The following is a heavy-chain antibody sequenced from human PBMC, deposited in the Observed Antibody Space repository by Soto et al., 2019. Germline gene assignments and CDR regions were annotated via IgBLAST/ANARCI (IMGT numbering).Heavy chain of an antibody. Sequence: EVQLLESGGGLVQPGGSLRLSCAASGFTFSSYAMSWVRQAPEKGLEWVSTINDSGGDTYYADSVKGRFTISRDNYKNTLYLQMNSLTVEDTAVYYCAKDPPQTGTTFDYWGQGTLVTVSS. D-gene: IGHD1-1*01. V-gene: IGHV3-23*01. CDR2: INDSGGDT. CDR3: AKDPPQTGTTFDY. J-gene: IGHJ4*02. CDR1: GFTFSSYA.